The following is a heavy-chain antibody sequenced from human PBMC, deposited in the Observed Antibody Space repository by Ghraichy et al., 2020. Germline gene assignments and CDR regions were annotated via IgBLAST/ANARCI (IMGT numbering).Heavy chain of an antibody. J-gene: IGHJ4*02. CDR2: IYYSGST. CDR3: ARLEGRGYSGYELALY. Sequence: SETLSLTCTVSGGSISSSSYYWGWIRQPPGKGLEWIGSIYYSGSTYYNPSLKSRVTISVDTSKNQFSLKLSSVTAADTAVYYCARLEGRGYSGYELALYWGQGTLVTVSS. V-gene: IGHV4-39*01. D-gene: IGHD5-12*01. CDR1: GGSISSSSYY.